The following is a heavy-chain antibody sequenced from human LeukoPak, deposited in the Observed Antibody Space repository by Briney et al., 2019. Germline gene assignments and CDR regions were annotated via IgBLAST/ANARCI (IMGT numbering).Heavy chain of an antibody. Sequence: SETLSLTCTVSGGSISSDGYYWSWIRQPPGKGLEWIGYIYYSGSTYHNPSLKSRVTISVDTSKNQFSLKLNSVTAADTAVYYCARDGYDFWSGGFDPWGKGTLVTVSS. CDR2: IYYSGST. CDR3: ARDGYDFWSGGFDP. V-gene: IGHV4-30-4*08. D-gene: IGHD3-3*01. J-gene: IGHJ5*02. CDR1: GGSISSDGYY.